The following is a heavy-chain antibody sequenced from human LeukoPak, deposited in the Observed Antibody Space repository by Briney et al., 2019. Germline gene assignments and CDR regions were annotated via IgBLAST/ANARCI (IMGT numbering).Heavy chain of an antibody. V-gene: IGHV1-69*13. J-gene: IGHJ6*02. CDR2: IIPIFGTA. Sequence: ASVKVSCKASGGTXSSYAISWVRQALGQGLEWMGGIIPIFGTANYAQKFQGRVTITADESTSTAYMELSSLRSEDTAVYYCARRSIRGSSGWYGDYYYYGMDVWGQGTTVTVSS. D-gene: IGHD6-19*01. CDR1: GGTXSSYA. CDR3: ARRSIRGSSGWYGDYYYYGMDV.